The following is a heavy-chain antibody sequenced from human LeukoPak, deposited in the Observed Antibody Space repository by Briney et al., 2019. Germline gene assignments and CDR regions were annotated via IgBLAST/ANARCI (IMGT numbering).Heavy chain of an antibody. D-gene: IGHD6-13*01. V-gene: IGHV4-34*01. CDR2: INHSGST. CDR1: XGSFSGYY. CDR3: ARGPYSSSWYVYYYGMDV. J-gene: IGHJ6*02. Sequence: TLSLXXAVXXGSFSGYYWSWIRQPPGKGLEWIGEINHSGSTNYNPSLKSRVTISVDTSKNQFSLKLSSVTAADTAVYYCARGPYSSSWYVYYYGMDVWGQGTTVTVSS.